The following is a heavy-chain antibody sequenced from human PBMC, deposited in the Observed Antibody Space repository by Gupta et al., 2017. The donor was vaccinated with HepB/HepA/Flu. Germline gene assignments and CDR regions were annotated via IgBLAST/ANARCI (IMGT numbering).Heavy chain of an antibody. CDR3: AWSSVWHGPIDY. CDR1: GDTFKNYA. D-gene: IGHD5/OR15-5a*01. Sequence: QVQLVQSGAEVKETGSSVKVSCQASGDTFKNYALSWVRQAPGQGLEWMGWIIPILGTTKYAQKFQGRIKITADRSTNTEYLEVNSLTPEDTAIYFCAWSSVWHGPIDYWGHGTLFTVSS. J-gene: IGHJ4*01. V-gene: IGHV1-69*04. CDR2: IIPILGTT.